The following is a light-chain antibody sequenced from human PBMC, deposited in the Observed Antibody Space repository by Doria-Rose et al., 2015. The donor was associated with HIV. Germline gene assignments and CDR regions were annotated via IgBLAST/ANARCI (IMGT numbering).Light chain of an antibody. Sequence: DIQLTQSPSSLSASVGDRVTITCRASQSTGSFLNWYQQKPGKAPKLLIYAASAVQNGFPSRFSGSESGTDFTLTISSLQPEDFATYFCQQSYSTPLTFGGGTKVEIK. J-gene: IGKJ4*01. CDR1: QSTGSF. V-gene: IGKV1-39*01. CDR2: AAS. CDR3: QQSYSTPLT.